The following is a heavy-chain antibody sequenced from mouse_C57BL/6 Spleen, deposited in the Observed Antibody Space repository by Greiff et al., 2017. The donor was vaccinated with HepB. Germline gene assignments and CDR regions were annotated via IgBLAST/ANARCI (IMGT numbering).Heavy chain of an antibody. J-gene: IGHJ4*01. CDR2: IRNKANNHAT. CDR1: GFTFSDAW. D-gene: IGHD1-1*01. CDR3: TRDDYYGSSYYAMDY. V-gene: IGHV6-6*01. Sequence: EVHLVESGGGLVQPGGSMKLSCAASGFTFSDAWMDWVRQSPEKGLEWVAEIRNKANNHATYYAESVKGRFTISRDDSKSSVYLQMNSLRAEDTGIYYCTRDDYYGSSYYAMDYWGQGTSVTVSS.